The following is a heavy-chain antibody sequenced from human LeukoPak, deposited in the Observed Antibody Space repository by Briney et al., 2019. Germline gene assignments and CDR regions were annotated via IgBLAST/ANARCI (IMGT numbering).Heavy chain of an antibody. CDR1: GGSISSYY. V-gene: IGHV4-59*01. D-gene: IGHD6-25*01. J-gene: IGHJ4*02. Sequence: SETLSLTCTVAGGSISSYYWSWIRQPPGKGLEWIANIYHTGSTNYNPSLSSRVTISIDTAKNQFSLKLTSVTAADTAVYYCARRGRNSSGWQDYLWGQGTLVTVSS. CDR3: ARRGRNSSGWQDYL. CDR2: IYHTGST.